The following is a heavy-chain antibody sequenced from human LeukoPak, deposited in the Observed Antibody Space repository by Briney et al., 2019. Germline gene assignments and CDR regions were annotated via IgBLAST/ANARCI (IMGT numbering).Heavy chain of an antibody. D-gene: IGHD5-18*01. J-gene: IGHJ4*02. CDR2: ISYDGSNK. CDR1: GFTFSSYA. V-gene: IGHV3-30*04. CDR3: ARDSGRDTAIMFDY. Sequence: GGSLRLSCAASGFTFSSYAMHWVRQAPGKGLEWVAVISYDGSNKYYADSVKGRFTISRDNSKNTLYLQMNSLRAEDTAVYYCARDSGRDTAIMFDYWGQGTLVTVSS.